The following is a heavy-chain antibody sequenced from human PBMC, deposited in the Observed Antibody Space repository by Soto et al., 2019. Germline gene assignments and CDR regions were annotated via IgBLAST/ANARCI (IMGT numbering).Heavy chain of an antibody. V-gene: IGHV4-30-2*01. Sequence: SETLSLTCAVSGGSISSGGYSWSWIRQPPGKGLEWIGYIYHSGSTYYNPSLKSRVTISVDRSKNQFSLKLSSVTAADTAVYYCARLPGLGRVAVPVWGRGTLVTVSS. CDR2: IYHSGST. CDR1: GGSISSGGYS. D-gene: IGHD1-26*01. J-gene: IGHJ2*01. CDR3: ARLPGLGRVAVPV.